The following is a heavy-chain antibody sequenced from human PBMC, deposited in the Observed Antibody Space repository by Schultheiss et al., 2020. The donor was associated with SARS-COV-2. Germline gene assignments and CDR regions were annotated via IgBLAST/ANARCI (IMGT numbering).Heavy chain of an antibody. J-gene: IGHJ5*02. CDR3: VRDRSWWTPYNCFDL. CDR1: GFTFSSYA. Sequence: GGSLRLSCTASGFTFSSYAMSWVRQAPGRGLEWVAVTSNDGSHQYYADSMQGRFTVSRDNANNSLYLQMHSLRVEDTAVYYCVRDRSWWTPYNCFDLWGRGTLSPSPQ. V-gene: IGHV3-33*05. CDR2: TSNDGSHQ. D-gene: IGHD2-15*01.